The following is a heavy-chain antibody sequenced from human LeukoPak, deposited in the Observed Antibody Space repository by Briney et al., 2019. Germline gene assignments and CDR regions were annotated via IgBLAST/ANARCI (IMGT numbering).Heavy chain of an antibody. V-gene: IGHV3-9*01. CDR3: AKDISSGWYEWYFDY. Sequence: GGSLRLSCAASGFTFDDYAMPWVRQAPGKGLEWVSGISWNSGSIGYADSVKGRFTISRDNAKNSLYLQMNSLRAEDTALYYCAKDISSGWYEWYFDYWGQGTLVTVSS. D-gene: IGHD6-19*01. CDR2: ISWNSGSI. J-gene: IGHJ4*02. CDR1: GFTFDDYA.